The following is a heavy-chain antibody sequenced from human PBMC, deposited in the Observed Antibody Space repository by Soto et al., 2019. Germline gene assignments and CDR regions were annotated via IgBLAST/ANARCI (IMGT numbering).Heavy chain of an antibody. CDR3: ARELGYDFQP. J-gene: IGHJ5*02. CDR2: INSDGSST. V-gene: IGHV3-74*01. Sequence: GGSPRLSCAASGFTFSNYWMHWVRQAPGKGLVWVSRINSDGSSTNYAESVKGRFTISRDNAKNTLYLQMNSLRAEDTAVYYCARELGYDFQPWGQGTLVTVSS. CDR1: GFTFSNYW. D-gene: IGHD3-3*01.